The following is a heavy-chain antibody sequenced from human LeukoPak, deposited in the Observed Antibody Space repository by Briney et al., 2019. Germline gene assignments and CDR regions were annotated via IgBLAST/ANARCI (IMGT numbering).Heavy chain of an antibody. CDR1: GGSLSGYY. V-gene: IGHV4-34*01. CDR2: INHSGST. J-gene: IGHJ5*02. CDR3: ARRAYYYDSSGYYFLYWFDP. D-gene: IGHD3-22*01. Sequence: PSETLSLTCAVYGGSLSGYYWSWIRQPPGKGLEWIGEINHSGSTNYNPSLKSRVTISVDTSKNQFSLKLSSVTAADTAVYYCARRAYYYDSSGYYFLYWFDPWGQGTLVTVSS.